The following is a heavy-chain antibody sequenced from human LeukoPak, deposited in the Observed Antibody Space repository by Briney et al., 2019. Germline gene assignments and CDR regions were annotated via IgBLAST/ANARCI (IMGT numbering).Heavy chain of an antibody. Sequence: PSETLSLTCTVSGGSISNSDSYWGWIRQPPGKGLEWIGSIYYSGIPYYNPSLKSRITISVDTSKNQFSLKLGSVTAADTAVYYCARHESLPPVIYFDLWGRGTLVTVSS. V-gene: IGHV4-39*01. D-gene: IGHD4-11*01. CDR1: GGSISNSDSY. CDR2: IYYSGIP. J-gene: IGHJ2*01. CDR3: ARHESLPPVIYFDL.